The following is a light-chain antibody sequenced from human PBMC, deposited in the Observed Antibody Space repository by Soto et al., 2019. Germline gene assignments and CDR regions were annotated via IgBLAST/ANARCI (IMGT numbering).Light chain of an antibody. CDR1: QTISSW. CDR2: KAS. Sequence: DLQMTQSPSTLSGSVGDRVTITCRASQTISSWLAWYQQKPGKAPKLLIYKASTLKSGVPSRFSVSVSGTELTITISSLQPDDGETYDGQHYNSYSEAFGQGTKVDIK. CDR3: QHYNSYSEA. J-gene: IGKJ1*01. V-gene: IGKV1-5*03.